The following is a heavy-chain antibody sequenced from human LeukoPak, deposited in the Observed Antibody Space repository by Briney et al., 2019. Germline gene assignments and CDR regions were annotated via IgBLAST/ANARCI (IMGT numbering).Heavy chain of an antibody. CDR1: GFTFSSYA. CDR3: ARELEIAVAGTLGY. V-gene: IGHV3-33*08. J-gene: IGHJ4*02. CDR2: IWYDGSNK. D-gene: IGHD6-19*01. Sequence: GGSLRLSCSASGFTFSSYAMHWVRQAPGKGLEWVAVIWYDGSNKYYADSVKGRFTISRDHSKNTLYLQMKSLRAEDTAVYYCARELEIAVAGTLGYWGQGTLVTVSS.